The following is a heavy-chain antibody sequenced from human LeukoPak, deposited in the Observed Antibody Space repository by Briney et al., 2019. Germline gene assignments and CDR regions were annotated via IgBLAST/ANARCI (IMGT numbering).Heavy chain of an antibody. CDR1: GFTFTSYS. CDR2: ISSHSSHI. Sequence: GGSLRLSCAASGFTFTSYSMDWVRQAPGKGLEWVSSISSHSSHIYYADSVKGRFTISRDNAKNSLYLQTNSLRAEDTAVYYCVTEKQSGSYIEYWGQGTLVTVSS. CDR3: VTEKQSGSYIEY. D-gene: IGHD1-26*01. V-gene: IGHV3-21*04. J-gene: IGHJ4*02.